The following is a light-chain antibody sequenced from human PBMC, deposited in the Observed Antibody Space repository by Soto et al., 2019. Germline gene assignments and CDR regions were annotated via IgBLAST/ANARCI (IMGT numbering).Light chain of an antibody. CDR3: QQYGSSSWT. J-gene: IGKJ1*01. CDR2: GAS. Sequence: IVLTQSPGTLSLSPGERATLSCRASQSVNSSYLAWYQQKPGQAPRLLIYGASSRATGIPDRFSGSGSGTDFTLTISRLEPEDFAVYYCQQYGSSSWTFGQGTKVDIK. CDR1: QSVNSSY. V-gene: IGKV3-20*01.